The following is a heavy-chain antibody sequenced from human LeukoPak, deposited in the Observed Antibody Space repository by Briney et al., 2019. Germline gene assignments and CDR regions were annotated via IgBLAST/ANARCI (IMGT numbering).Heavy chain of an antibody. CDR3: ARDLGDSTTVDASDI. CDR2: IYYSGGT. J-gene: IGHJ3*02. V-gene: IGHV4-30-4*08. Sequence: PSETLSLTCTVSGVSISSGDYYWSWIRQPPGKGLEWVGDIYYSGGTYYNPSLKSRVTISVDTSKTQCSLKLSSVTAADTAVYYCARDLGDSTTVDASDIWGQGTMVTVSS. CDR1: GVSISSGDYY. D-gene: IGHD4-17*01.